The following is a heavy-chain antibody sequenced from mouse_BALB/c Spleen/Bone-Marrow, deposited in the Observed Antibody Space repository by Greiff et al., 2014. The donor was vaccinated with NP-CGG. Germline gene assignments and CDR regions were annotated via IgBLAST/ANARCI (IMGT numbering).Heavy chain of an antibody. D-gene: IGHD2-14*01. Sequence: VQLQQSGPELVKPGASVKMSCKASGYTFTSYFIHWVKQRPGQGLEWIGWIYPGDGSTKYNEKFKGKTTLTADKSSSTAYMLRSSLTAEDSAIFFFAYYRYDEDFDVWGAGTTVTVSS. J-gene: IGHJ1*01. CDR3: AYYRYDEDFDV. CDR2: IYPGDGST. CDR1: GYTFTSYF. V-gene: IGHV1S56*01.